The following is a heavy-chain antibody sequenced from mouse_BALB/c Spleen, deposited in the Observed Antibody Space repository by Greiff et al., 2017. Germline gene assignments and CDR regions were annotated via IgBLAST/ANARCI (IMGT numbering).Heavy chain of an antibody. CDR2: IYPGNSDT. J-gene: IGHJ1*01. Sequence: VQLQQSGTVLARPGASVKMSCKASGYTFTSYWMHWVKQRPGQGLEWIVAIYPGNSDTSYNQKFKGKAKLTAVTSTSTAYMELSSLTNEDSAVYSCTRSGGGYYHWYFDVWGAGTTVTVSS. V-gene: IGHV1-5*01. CDR1: GYTFTSYW. CDR3: TRSGGGYYHWYFDV. D-gene: IGHD2-3*01.